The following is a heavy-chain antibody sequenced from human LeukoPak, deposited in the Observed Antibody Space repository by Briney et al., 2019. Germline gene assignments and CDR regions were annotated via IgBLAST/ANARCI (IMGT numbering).Heavy chain of an antibody. D-gene: IGHD3-10*01. CDR1: GGSISSGTYY. CDR3: ARSRYGSGYFDY. J-gene: IGHJ4*02. Sequence: PSETLSLTCTVSGGSISSGTYYWSWIRQPAGQGLEWIGHVYISGSTNSNPSLKSRVTISVDTSKNQFSLKLSSVTAADTAVYYCARSRYGSGYFDYWGQGTLVTVSS. CDR2: VYISGST. V-gene: IGHV4-61*09.